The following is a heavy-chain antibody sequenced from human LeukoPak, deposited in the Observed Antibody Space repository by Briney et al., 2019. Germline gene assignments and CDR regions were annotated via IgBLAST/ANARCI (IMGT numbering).Heavy chain of an antibody. CDR1: GYTFTSYD. V-gene: IGHV1-8*03. CDR3: ARGRYCSSTSCYRGGLYYYYYMDV. J-gene: IGHJ6*03. D-gene: IGHD2-2*01. Sequence: ASVKVSCEASGYTFTSYDINWVRQATGQGLEWMGWMNPNSGNTGYAQKFQGRVTITRNTSISTAYMELSSLRSEDTAVYYCARGRYCSSTSCYRGGLYYYYYMDVWGKGTTVTVSS. CDR2: MNPNSGNT.